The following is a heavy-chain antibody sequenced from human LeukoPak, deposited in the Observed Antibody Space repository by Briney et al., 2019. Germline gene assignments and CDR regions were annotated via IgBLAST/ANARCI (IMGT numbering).Heavy chain of an antibody. D-gene: IGHD6-13*01. CDR3: ARGYSSSWLTFDY. CDR2: INHSGST. Sequence: SKTLSLTCAVYGGSFSGYYWSWIRKPPGKGLEWIGEINHSGSTNYNPSLKSRVTISVDTSKNQFSLKLSSVTAADTAVYYCARGYSSSWLTFDYWGQGTLVTVSS. J-gene: IGHJ4*02. V-gene: IGHV4-34*01. CDR1: GGSFSGYY.